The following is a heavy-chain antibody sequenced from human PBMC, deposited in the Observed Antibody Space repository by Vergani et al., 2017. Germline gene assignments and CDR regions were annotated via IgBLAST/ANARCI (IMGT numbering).Heavy chain of an antibody. CDR2: IYHSGST. CDR3: AREVVVVPAGGDWYFDL. V-gene: IGHV4-4*02. J-gene: IGHJ2*01. D-gene: IGHD2-2*01. CDR1: GGSISSSNW. Sequence: QVQLQESGPGLVKPSGTLSLTCAVSGGSISSSNWWSWVRQPPGKGLEWIGEIYHSGSTNYNPSLKSRVTISVDKSKNQFSLKLSSVTAADTAVYYCAREVVVVPAGGDWYFDLWGRGTLVTVSS.